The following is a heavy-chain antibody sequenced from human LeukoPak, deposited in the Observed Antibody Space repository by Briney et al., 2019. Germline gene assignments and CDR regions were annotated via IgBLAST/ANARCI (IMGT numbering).Heavy chain of an antibody. D-gene: IGHD2-2*01. CDR1: GGSFSGYY. CDR3: ARGRSTSHSKRLWEY. J-gene: IGHJ4*02. Sequence: PSETLSLTCAVYGGSFSGYYWSWIRQPPGKGLEWIGEINHSGSTNYNPSLKSRVTISVDTSKNQFSLKLSSVTAADTAVYYCARGRSTSHSKRLWEYWGQGTLVAVSS. CDR2: INHSGST. V-gene: IGHV4-34*01.